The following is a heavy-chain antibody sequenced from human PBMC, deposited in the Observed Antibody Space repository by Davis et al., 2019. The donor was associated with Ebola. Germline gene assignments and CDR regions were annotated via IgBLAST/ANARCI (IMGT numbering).Heavy chain of an antibody. V-gene: IGHV5-51*01. D-gene: IGHD3-3*02. CDR2: IYPGDSDT. J-gene: IGHJ4*02. Sequence: GESLKISCTTSGYSFSNYWIAWVRQMPGKGLELMAFIYPGDSDTRYSPSFQGHVTISADKSPSTAFLQWSSLKASDTAIYFCARGTALARNFDFWGQGTLVAVSS. CDR3: ARGTALARNFDF. CDR1: GYSFSNYW.